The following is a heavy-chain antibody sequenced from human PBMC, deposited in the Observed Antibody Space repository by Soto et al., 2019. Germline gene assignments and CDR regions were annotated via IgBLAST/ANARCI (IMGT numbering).Heavy chain of an antibody. CDR3: ARDAAGMTTVVKLFDY. D-gene: IGHD4-17*01. J-gene: IGHJ4*02. CDR2: ISSSSSYT. V-gene: IGHV3-11*05. CDR1: GFTFSDYY. Sequence: GGSLRLSCAASGFTFSDYYMSWIRQAPGKGLEWVSYISSSSSYTNYADSVKGRFTISRDNAKNSLYLQMNSLRAEDTAVYYCARDAAGMTTVVKLFDYWGQGTLVTVSS.